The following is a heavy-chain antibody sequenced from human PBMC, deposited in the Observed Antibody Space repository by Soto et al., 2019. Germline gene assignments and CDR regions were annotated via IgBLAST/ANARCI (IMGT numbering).Heavy chain of an antibody. V-gene: IGHV1-18*01. CDR2: ISAYNGNT. J-gene: IGHJ6*02. D-gene: IGHD3-3*01. CDR1: GYTFTSYG. CDR3: ARDYDFWSGPPPPTYYYYGMDV. Sequence: QVQLVQSGAEVKKPGASVKVSCKASGYTFTSYGISWVRQAPGQGLEWMGWISAYNGNTNYAQKLQGRVTMTTEPSTSTAYMELRSLRSDDTAVYYCARDYDFWSGPPPPTYYYYGMDVWGQGTTVTVSS.